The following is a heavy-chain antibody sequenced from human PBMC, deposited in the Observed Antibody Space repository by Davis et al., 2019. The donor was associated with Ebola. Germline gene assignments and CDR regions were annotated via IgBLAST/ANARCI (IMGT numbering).Heavy chain of an antibody. D-gene: IGHD6-13*01. CDR3: ARDGQQLVRGDAFDI. V-gene: IGHV3-21*01. J-gene: IGHJ3*02. Sequence: GGSLSPSCPASASTFSSYSMNWVRQAPGKGLEWVSSIIISSSYIYYADSVKGRFTISRDNAKNSLYLQMNSLRAEDTAVYYCARDGQQLVRGDAFDIWGQGTMVTVSS. CDR1: ASTFSSYS. CDR2: IIISSSYI.